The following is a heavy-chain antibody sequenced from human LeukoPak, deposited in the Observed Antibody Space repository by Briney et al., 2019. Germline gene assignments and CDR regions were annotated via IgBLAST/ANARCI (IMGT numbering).Heavy chain of an antibody. Sequence: GGSLRLSCAASGFTFSSYSMNWVRQAPGKGLEWISYISSSSSTIYYADSVKGRFTISRDNAKNSLYLQMSSLRAEDTAVYYCARRRELTPPYYSDYWGQGTLVTVSS. CDR1: GFTFSSYS. CDR2: ISSSSSTI. V-gene: IGHV3-48*01. J-gene: IGHJ4*02. CDR3: ARRRELTPPYYSDY. D-gene: IGHD1-26*01.